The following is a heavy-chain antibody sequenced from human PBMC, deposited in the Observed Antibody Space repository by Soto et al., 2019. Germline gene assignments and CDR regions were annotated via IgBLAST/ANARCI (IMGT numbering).Heavy chain of an antibody. V-gene: IGHV3-73*01. J-gene: IGHJ4*02. CDR1: GFTFSGSA. Sequence: GGSLRLACAASGFTFSGSAMQWVRQASGKGLEWVGRIRSTANSYATSYAASVKGRVTISRDDSKNTAYLQMNSLKTEDTAVYYCTSRTIAGSEFDYWGQGTLVTASS. CDR2: IRSTANSYAT. D-gene: IGHD6-13*01. CDR3: TSRTIAGSEFDY.